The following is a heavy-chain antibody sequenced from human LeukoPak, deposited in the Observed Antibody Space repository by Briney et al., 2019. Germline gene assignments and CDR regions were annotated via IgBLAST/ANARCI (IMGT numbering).Heavy chain of an antibody. Sequence: SETLSLTCTVSGGSISSYYWSWIRQPPGKGLEWIGYIYYSGSTNYNPSLKSRVTISVDKSKNQFSLKLSSVTAADTAVYYCARYYYDSSSYYFDYWGQGTLVTVSS. CDR2: IYYSGST. CDR1: GGSISSYY. D-gene: IGHD3-22*01. J-gene: IGHJ4*02. V-gene: IGHV4-59*12. CDR3: ARYYYDSSSYYFDY.